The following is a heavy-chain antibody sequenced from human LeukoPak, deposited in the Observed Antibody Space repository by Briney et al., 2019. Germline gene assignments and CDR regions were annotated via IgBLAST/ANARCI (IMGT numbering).Heavy chain of an antibody. D-gene: IGHD3-22*01. Sequence: PGGSLRLSCVASGFTFSSHGMSWVRQAPGKGLEWVSEISGSGYSTYYADSVKGRFTISRDNSRNTLYLHMSSLRAEDTAVYYCAKDGYGFDSSGYRLRDAFDIWGQGTMVTVSS. CDR2: ISGSGYST. J-gene: IGHJ3*02. CDR1: GFTFSSHG. CDR3: AKDGYGFDSSGYRLRDAFDI. V-gene: IGHV3-23*01.